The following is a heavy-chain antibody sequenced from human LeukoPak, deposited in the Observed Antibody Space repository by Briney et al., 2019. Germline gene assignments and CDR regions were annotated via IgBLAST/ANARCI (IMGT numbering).Heavy chain of an antibody. CDR3: ARALYGSGRVPDY. CDR2: ISPYNDNT. Sequence: ASVKVSCKPSGYTFTSYGISWVRQAPGQGLEWMGWISPYNDNTYYAQNLQGRLTMTTDTSTSAAYMELRSLRSDDTAVYCCARALYGSGRVPDYWGQGALVTVSS. D-gene: IGHD3-10*01. J-gene: IGHJ4*02. CDR1: GYTFTSYG. V-gene: IGHV1-18*01.